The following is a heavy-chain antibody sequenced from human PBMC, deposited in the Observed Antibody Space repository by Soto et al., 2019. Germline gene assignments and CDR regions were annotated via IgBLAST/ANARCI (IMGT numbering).Heavy chain of an antibody. D-gene: IGHD4-4*01. J-gene: IGHJ4*02. CDR2: ISSSGHHT. V-gene: IGHV3-23*01. Sequence: EVQLLESGGGLVQPGGSLRLSCAASGFTFSDYAMSWVRQAPGKGLDWVSAISSSGHHTFYADSVKGRFTISRDNSKNTLYLQVNSLRAEDTAVSYCAKLLRPGLQFFDFWGQGTLVTVSS. CDR3: AKLLRPGLQFFDF. CDR1: GFTFSDYA.